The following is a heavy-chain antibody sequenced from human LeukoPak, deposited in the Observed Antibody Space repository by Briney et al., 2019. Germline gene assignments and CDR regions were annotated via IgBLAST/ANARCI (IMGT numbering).Heavy chain of an antibody. CDR1: GFTFSDYY. V-gene: IGHV3-11*01. CDR2: ISSSGSTI. CDR3: ARDVSHSADYREVGWFDP. Sequence: PGGSLRLSCAASGFTFSDYYMSWIRQAPGKGLEWVSYISSSGSTIYYADSVKGRFTISRDNAKNSLYLQMNSLRAEDTAVYYCARDVSHSADYREVGWFDPWGQGTLVTVSS. J-gene: IGHJ5*02. D-gene: IGHD4-11*01.